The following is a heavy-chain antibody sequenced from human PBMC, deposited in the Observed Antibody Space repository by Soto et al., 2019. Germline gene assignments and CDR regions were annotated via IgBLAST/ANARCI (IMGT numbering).Heavy chain of an antibody. D-gene: IGHD3-22*01. CDR1: GFTFSSYG. V-gene: IGHV3-30*18. Sequence: PGGSLRLSCAASGFTFSSYGMHWVRQAPGKGLEWVAVIAYDGSNKYYADSVKGRVTISRDNSKNTLYLQMNSLRAEDTAVYYCAKDLAHYYYDSSGSLDYWGQGALVTVSS. J-gene: IGHJ4*02. CDR2: IAYDGSNK. CDR3: AKDLAHYYYDSSGSLDY.